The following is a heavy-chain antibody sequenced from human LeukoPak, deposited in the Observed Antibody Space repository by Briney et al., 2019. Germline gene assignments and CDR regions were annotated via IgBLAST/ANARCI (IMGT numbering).Heavy chain of an antibody. D-gene: IGHD2-15*01. Sequence: PSETLSLTCAFYGGSFSGYYWSWIRQPPGKALEWIGEINHSGSTNYNPSLKSRVTISVDTSKNQFSLKLSSVTAADTAVYYCARAMFGPWVYCSGGSCIKRDWFDPWGQGTLVTVS. J-gene: IGHJ5*02. CDR1: GGSFSGYY. CDR2: INHSGST. CDR3: ARAMFGPWVYCSGGSCIKRDWFDP. V-gene: IGHV4-34*01.